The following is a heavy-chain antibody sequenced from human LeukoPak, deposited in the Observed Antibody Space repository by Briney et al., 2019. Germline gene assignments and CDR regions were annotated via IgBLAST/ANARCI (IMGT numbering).Heavy chain of an antibody. CDR2: IFYSGST. J-gene: IGHJ6*03. CDR1: GGSISTSNYY. V-gene: IGHV4-39*07. Sequence: SETLSLTCTVSGGSISTSNYYWGWIRQPPRKGLEWIGNIFYSGSTYYSPSLRSRVTISLDTSRNQFSLKLNSVTAADTAVYYCARRRYSYGKFYYMDVWGKGTTVTISS. CDR3: ARRRYSYGKFYYMDV. D-gene: IGHD5-18*01.